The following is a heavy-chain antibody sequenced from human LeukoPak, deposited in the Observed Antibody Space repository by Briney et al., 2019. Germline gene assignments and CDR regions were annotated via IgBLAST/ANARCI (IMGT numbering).Heavy chain of an antibody. V-gene: IGHV4-34*01. CDR2: INHSGST. J-gene: IGHJ6*03. CDR1: GGSFSGYY. D-gene: IGHD2-15*01. CDR3: ARGREDYSGSYYYHMDV. Sequence: SETLSLTCAVYGGSFSGYYWIWIRQPPGKGLEWIGEINHSGSTNYNPSPKSRVTISVDTSKNQFSLKLSSVTAADAAVYYCARGREDYSGSYYYHMDVWGKGTTVTVSS.